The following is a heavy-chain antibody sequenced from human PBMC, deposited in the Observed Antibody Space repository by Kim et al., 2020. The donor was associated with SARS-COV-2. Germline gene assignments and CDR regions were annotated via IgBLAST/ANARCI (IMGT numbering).Heavy chain of an antibody. CDR1: GFTFSNAW. V-gene: IGHV3-15*01. D-gene: IGHD3-3*01. Sequence: GGSLRLSCAASGFTFSNAWMSWVRQAPGKGLEWVGRIKSKTDGGTTDYAAPVKGRFTISRDDSKNTLYLQMNSLKTEDTAVYYCTTEGIFGVVIYVNGMDVWGQGTTVTVSS. CDR2: IKSKTDGGTT. CDR3: TTEGIFGVVIYVNGMDV. J-gene: IGHJ6*02.